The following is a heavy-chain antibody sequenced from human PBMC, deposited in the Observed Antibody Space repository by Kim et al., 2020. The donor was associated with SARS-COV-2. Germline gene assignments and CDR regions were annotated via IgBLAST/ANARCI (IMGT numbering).Heavy chain of an antibody. J-gene: IGHJ5*02. Sequence: GGSLRLSCAASGFTFDDYAMHWVRQAQGKGLEWVSGISWNSGSIGYADSVKGRFTISRDNAKNSLYLQMNSLRAEDTALYYCAKGGAMVAPTGWFDPWGQGTLVTVSS. CDR2: ISWNSGSI. D-gene: IGHD2-15*01. CDR1: GFTFDDYA. V-gene: IGHV3-9*01. CDR3: AKGGAMVAPTGWFDP.